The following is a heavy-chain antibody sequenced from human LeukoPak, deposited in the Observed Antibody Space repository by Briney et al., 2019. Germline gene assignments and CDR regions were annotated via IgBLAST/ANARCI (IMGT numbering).Heavy chain of an antibody. D-gene: IGHD6-19*01. V-gene: IGHV3-7*01. J-gene: IGHJ4*02. CDR1: GFTFSSYW. CDR2: IKQDGSEK. Sequence: GGSLRLSCAASGFTFSSYWMSWVRQAPGKGLEWVANIKQDGSEKYYVDSVKGRFTISRDNAKDSLYLQMNSLRADDTAVYYCAREQGAVAGDYWGQGTLVTVSS. CDR3: AREQGAVAGDY.